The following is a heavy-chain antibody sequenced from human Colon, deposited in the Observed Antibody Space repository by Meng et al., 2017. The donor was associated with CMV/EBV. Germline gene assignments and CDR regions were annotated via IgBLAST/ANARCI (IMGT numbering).Heavy chain of an antibody. CDR2: IVVDSGNT. V-gene: IGHV1-58*01. CDR1: GFTFDNSV. Sequence: SAKVSCKASGFTFDNSVVQWVRQARGQHLEWIGWIVVDSGNTHYAPQCQERVTITRDRSTGTAYLELGGLRSGDTAVYFCAADHLKYQELYADHYYYAMDVWGQGTTVTVSS. CDR3: AADHLKYQELYADHYYYAMDV. J-gene: IGHJ6*02. D-gene: IGHD2-2*02.